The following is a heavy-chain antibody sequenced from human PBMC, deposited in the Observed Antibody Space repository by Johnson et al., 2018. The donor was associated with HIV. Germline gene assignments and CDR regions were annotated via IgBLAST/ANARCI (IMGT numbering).Heavy chain of an antibody. J-gene: IGHJ3*02. V-gene: IGHV3-53*01. CDR3: AKERRAPRAFDI. CDR2: IYDGGDT. D-gene: IGHD1-26*01. Sequence: VQLVESGGGLIQPGGSLRLSCAASGFTVSSNYMSWVRQAPGKGLEWVSVIYDGGDTYYADSVKGRFAISRDNSKNTLYLQMNSLRAEDTAVYYCAKERRAPRAFDIWGQGTMVTVSS. CDR1: GFTVSSNY.